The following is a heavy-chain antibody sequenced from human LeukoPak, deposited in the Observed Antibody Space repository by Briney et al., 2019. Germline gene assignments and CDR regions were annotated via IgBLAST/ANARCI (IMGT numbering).Heavy chain of an antibody. D-gene: IGHD3-9*01. Sequence: ASVKVSCKASGYTFTSYYMHRVRQAPAQGLEWMGIINPSGGSTSYAQKFQGRVTMTRDTSTSTVYMELSSLRSEDTAVYYCARDGGDILTGWNAFDIWGQGTMVTVSS. CDR1: GYTFTSYY. CDR2: INPSGGST. CDR3: ARDGGDILTGWNAFDI. J-gene: IGHJ3*02. V-gene: IGHV1-46*01.